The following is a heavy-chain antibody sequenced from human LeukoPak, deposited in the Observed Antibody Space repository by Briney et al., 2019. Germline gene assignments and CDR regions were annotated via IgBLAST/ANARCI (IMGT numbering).Heavy chain of an antibody. CDR1: GFTFRTYA. J-gene: IGHJ4*02. CDR2: ISSNGGST. V-gene: IGHV3-64D*06. D-gene: IGHD3-22*01. Sequence: GGLLRLSCSASGFTFRTYAMPWDRQALGKGLEYVSAISSNGGSTYYADSVKRRFTISRDNSNNTLYLQMSSLRAEDTAVYYCVKDDRYFYDRSGPYRGQGTPATVSS. CDR3: VKDDRYFYDRSGPY.